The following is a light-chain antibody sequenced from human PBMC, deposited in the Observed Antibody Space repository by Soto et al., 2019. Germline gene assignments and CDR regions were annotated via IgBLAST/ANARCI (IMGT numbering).Light chain of an antibody. Sequence: QAVVTQEPSFSVSPGGTVTLTCGLSSGSVSTSYYPSWYQQTPGQAPRTLIYSTNTRSSGVPDRFSGSILGNKAALTITGAQADDESDYYCVLYMGSGIGDWVFGGGTQLTVL. CDR3: VLYMGSGIGDWV. V-gene: IGLV8-61*01. CDR2: STN. J-gene: IGLJ3*02. CDR1: SGSVSTSYY.